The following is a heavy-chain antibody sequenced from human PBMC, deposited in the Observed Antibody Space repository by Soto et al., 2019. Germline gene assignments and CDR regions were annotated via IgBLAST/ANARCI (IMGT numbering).Heavy chain of an antibody. J-gene: IGHJ2*01. D-gene: IGHD2-15*01. Sequence: QVQLVQSGPEVKKAGASVKVSCTAPTDYIFLAYGFDWVRQAPGQGLEWMGWISPKFGRTNYARTFHNRFNMTTDVSTTRVSMELRDLRSDDTAVYYCARDDCNGGSCDGGHYLDLWGRGTPISVSS. CDR1: DYIFLAYG. CDR2: ISPKFGRT. V-gene: IGHV1-18*01. CDR3: ARDDCNGGSCDGGHYLDL.